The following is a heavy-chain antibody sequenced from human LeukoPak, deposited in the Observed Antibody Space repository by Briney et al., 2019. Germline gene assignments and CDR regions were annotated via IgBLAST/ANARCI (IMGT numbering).Heavy chain of an antibody. J-gene: IGHJ4*02. V-gene: IGHV4-38-2*02. CDR2: IYRNGNT. Sequence: SQTLSPTCPVSSFFLSSGYYWGWIRPPPGKGLEWIASIYRNGNTFYNPSLQSRVTISVDTSRSQISLQLGSATAADTAVYYCARAYSRTPGDYYFDSWGQGTVVTVSS. CDR3: ARAYSRTPGDYYFDS. CDR1: SFFLSSGYY. D-gene: IGHD4-11*01.